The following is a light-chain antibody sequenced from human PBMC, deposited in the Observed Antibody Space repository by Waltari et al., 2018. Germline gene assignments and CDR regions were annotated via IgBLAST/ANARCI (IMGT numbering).Light chain of an antibody. CDR3: SSYAGSKMV. CDR1: SGDVGGYNY. CDR2: EVS. V-gene: IGLV2-8*01. J-gene: IGLJ2*01. Sequence: QSALTQPPPASGSPGQSVTISCPGTSGDVGGYNYVAWYQHHPGKAPKLRIYEVSKRPSGVPDRFSGSKSGNTASLTVSGLQAEDEADYYCSSYAGSKMVFGGGTKLTVL.